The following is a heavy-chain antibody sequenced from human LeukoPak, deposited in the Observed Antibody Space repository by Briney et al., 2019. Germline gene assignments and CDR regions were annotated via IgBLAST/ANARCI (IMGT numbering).Heavy chain of an antibody. J-gene: IGHJ5*02. D-gene: IGHD6-19*01. CDR3: ARDGTKYSSGPNWFDP. Sequence: ASVKVSCKASGYTFTSYGFSWVRQAPGQGLEWMGWISAYNGNTNYAQKPQGRVTMTTDTSTSTAYMELRSLRSDDTAVYYCARDGTKYSSGPNWFDPWGQGTLVTVSS. CDR1: GYTFTSYG. CDR2: ISAYNGNT. V-gene: IGHV1-18*01.